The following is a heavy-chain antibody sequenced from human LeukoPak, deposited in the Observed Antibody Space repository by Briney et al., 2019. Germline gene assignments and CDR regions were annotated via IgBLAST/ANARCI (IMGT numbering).Heavy chain of an antibody. CDR2: IYYSGST. J-gene: IGHJ4*02. CDR3: AGIIVVVPAATTPFDY. D-gene: IGHD2-2*01. Sequence: SETLSLTCTVSGGSISSSSYYWGWIRQPPGKGLEWIGSIYYSGSTYYNPSLKSRVTISVDTSKNQFSLKLSSVTAADTAVYYCAGIIVVVPAATTPFDYWGQGTLVTVSS. V-gene: IGHV4-39*01. CDR1: GGSISSSSYY.